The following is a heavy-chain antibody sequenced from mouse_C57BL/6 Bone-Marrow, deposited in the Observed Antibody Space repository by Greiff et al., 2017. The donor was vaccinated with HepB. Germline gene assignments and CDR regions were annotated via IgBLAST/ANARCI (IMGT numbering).Heavy chain of an antibody. J-gene: IGHJ2*01. CDR2: ISYDGSN. CDR3: ARGGGQLRLSFDY. Sequence: EVKLQESGPGLVKPSQSLSLTCSVTGYSITSGYYWNWIRQFPGNKLEWMGYISYDGSNNYNPSLKNRISITRDTSKNQFFLKLNSVTTEDTATYYCARGGGQLRLSFDYWGQGTTLTVSS. V-gene: IGHV3-6*01. CDR1: GYSITSGYY. D-gene: IGHD3-2*02.